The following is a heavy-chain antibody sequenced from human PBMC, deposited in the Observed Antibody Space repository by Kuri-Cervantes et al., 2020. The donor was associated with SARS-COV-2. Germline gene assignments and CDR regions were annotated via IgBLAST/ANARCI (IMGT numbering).Heavy chain of an antibody. Sequence: SETLSLTCTVSGGSISSSSYYWGWIRQPPGKGLEWIGSIYYSGRTYYNPSLKSRVTISVDTYKNQFSRKLSSVTDADTAVYYSARDFRPIVVVPAAENWFDPWGQGTLVTVSS. J-gene: IGHJ5*02. V-gene: IGHV4-39*07. CDR3: ARDFRPIVVVPAAENWFDP. D-gene: IGHD2-2*01. CDR2: IYYSGRT. CDR1: GGSISSSSYY.